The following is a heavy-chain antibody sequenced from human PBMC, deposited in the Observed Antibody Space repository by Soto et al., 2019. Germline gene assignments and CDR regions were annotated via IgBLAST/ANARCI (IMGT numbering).Heavy chain of an antibody. CDR1: GGTFGTYT. D-gene: IGHD5-18*01. Sequence: QVQLVQSGAEVKKPGSSVKVSCKASGGTFGTYTISWARQAPGQGLEWMGRIIPYLDITDYAQKFQGRFTIAADKSTTTAYMELNRLRSEDTAVYFCARDTTYWGQGTLVTVSS. CDR2: IIPYLDIT. CDR3: ARDTTY. V-gene: IGHV1-69*02. J-gene: IGHJ4*02.